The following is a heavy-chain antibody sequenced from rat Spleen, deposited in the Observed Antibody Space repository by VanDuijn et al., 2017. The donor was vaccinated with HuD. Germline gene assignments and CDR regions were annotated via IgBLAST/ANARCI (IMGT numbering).Heavy chain of an antibody. CDR1: GFTFSNYG. V-gene: IGHV5-29*01. CDR3: ARQWDY. J-gene: IGHJ3*01. D-gene: IGHD1-7*01. Sequence: EVQLVESGGGLEQPGRSLKLSCAASGFTFSNYGMAWVRQAPTKGLEWVAIISYDGSRIYYRDSVKGRFTISRDNAKSILYLQMDSLRSEDTATYYCARQWDYWGRGALVTVSS. CDR2: ISYDGSRI.